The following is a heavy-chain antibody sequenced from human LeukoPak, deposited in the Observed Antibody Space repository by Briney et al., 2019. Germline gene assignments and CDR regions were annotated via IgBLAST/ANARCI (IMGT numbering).Heavy chain of an antibody. J-gene: IGHJ4*02. CDR1: GDSISSSSYY. D-gene: IGHD5-18*01. Sequence: SETLSLTCTVSGDSISSSSYYWVWLRQPPGKGLEWIATIYYSGSTYYNPSLKSRVTISVDTSKNQFSLKLSSVTAADTAVYYCARGGDRGYTYWGQGPLVTVSS. V-gene: IGHV4-39*07. CDR2: IYYSGST. CDR3: ARGGDRGYTY.